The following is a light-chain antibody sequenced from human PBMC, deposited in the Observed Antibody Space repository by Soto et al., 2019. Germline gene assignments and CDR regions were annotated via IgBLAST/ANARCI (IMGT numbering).Light chain of an antibody. J-gene: IGLJ2*01. CDR1: SGHSSYA. CDR3: XTWGTGIQV. Sequence: QLVLTQSPSASASLGASVKLTCTLSSGHSSYAIAWHQQQPEKGPRYLMKLNSDGSHSKGDGIPDRFSGSSSGAERYLTIXSXXXXDXXXYXCXTWGTGIQVFGGGTKLTVL. V-gene: IGLV4-69*01. CDR2: LNSDGSH.